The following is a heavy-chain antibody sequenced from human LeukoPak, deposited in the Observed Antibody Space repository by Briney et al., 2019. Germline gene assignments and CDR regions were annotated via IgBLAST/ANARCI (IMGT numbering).Heavy chain of an antibody. CDR1: GGSTSSYY. CDR3: ARGLYYDFWSGYNDAFDI. Sequence: SETLSLTCTVSGGSTSSYYWSWIRQPAGKGLEWIGRIYTSGSTNYNPSLKSRVTMSVDTSKNQFSLKLSSVTAADTAVYYCARGLYYDFWSGYNDAFDIWGQGTMVTVSS. J-gene: IGHJ3*02. V-gene: IGHV4-4*07. D-gene: IGHD3-3*01. CDR2: IYTSGST.